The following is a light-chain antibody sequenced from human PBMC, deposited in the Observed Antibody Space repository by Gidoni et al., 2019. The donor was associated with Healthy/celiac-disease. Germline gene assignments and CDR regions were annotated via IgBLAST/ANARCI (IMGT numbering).Light chain of an antibody. CDR1: KLGDKY. V-gene: IGLV3-1*01. Sequence: TPPPSVSVSPGQTASITCSGDKLGDKYACWYQQKPGQSPVLVIYQDSKRPSGIPGRFSGSNSGNTATLTISGTQAMDEADYYCQAWDSSTVVFGGGTKLTVL. CDR2: QDS. CDR3: QAWDSSTVV. J-gene: IGLJ2*01.